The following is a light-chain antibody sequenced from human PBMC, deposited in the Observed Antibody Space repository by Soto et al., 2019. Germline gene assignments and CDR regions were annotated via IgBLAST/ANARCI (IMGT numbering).Light chain of an antibody. CDR3: QQYNNWPLT. CDR1: QSVSSN. J-gene: IGKJ4*01. V-gene: IGKV3-15*01. Sequence: EIVMTQSPATLSVSPGERPTLSCRASQSVSSNLAWYQQKRGQAPRLLIYGASARASGIPARFSGSGSGTEFTLTISSLQSEDFAVYFCQQYNNWPLTFGGGTKVEIK. CDR2: GAS.